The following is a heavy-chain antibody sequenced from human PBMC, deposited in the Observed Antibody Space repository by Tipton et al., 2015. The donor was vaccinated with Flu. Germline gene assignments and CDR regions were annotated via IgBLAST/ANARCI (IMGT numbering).Heavy chain of an antibody. V-gene: IGHV4-38-2*01. CDR2: VHQTGST. D-gene: IGHD3-10*01. Sequence: TLSLTCSVSGDSIGSPYFWGWIRQPPGKGLEWIGNVHQTGSTYSNPSLRSRVTITVDRPKNQFSLRLTSVTAADTAVYYCARREYGNYVSEPKNWFDPWGQGTLVTVSS. J-gene: IGHJ5*02. CDR3: ARREYGNYVSEPKNWFDP. CDR1: GDSIGSPYF.